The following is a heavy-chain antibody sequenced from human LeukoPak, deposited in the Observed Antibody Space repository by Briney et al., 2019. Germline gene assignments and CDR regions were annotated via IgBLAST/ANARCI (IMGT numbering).Heavy chain of an antibody. J-gene: IGHJ6*02. CDR3: ASLSGYPYYYYGMDV. CDR2: ISYDGSNK. CDR1: GFTFSSYA. V-gene: IGHV3-30*04. D-gene: IGHD3-22*01. Sequence: GGSLRLSCAASGFTFSSYAMHWVRQAPGKGLEWVAAISYDGSNKYYADSVKGRFTISRDNSKNTLYLQMNSLRAEDTAVYYCASLSGYPYYYYGMDVWGQGTTVTVSS.